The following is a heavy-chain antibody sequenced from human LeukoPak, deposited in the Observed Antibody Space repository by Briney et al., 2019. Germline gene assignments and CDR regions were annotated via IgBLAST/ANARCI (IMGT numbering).Heavy chain of an antibody. V-gene: IGHV3-30*01. CDR1: GFTFSNYA. Sequence: GGSLRLPCAASGFTFSNYAMHWVRQAPGKGLEWVAAISYDGSDEYYADSVKGRFTISRDNSKSTLFLQMNSLRVDDTAVFFCASVGRTGATPWAENFHRWGQGTLVTVSS. CDR3: ASVGRTGATPWAENFHR. CDR2: ISYDGSDE. J-gene: IGHJ1*01. D-gene: IGHD1-7*01.